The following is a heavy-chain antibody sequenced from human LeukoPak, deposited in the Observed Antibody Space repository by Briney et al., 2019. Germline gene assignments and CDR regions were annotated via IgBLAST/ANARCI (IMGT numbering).Heavy chain of an antibody. D-gene: IGHD4-23*01. J-gene: IGHJ4*02. CDR3: AKDLGSVVTPPSLDY. CDR2: ISGGGAGT. CDR1: GLSFSFYA. Sequence: GGSLRLSCAASGLSFSFYAMSWVRQAPGKGLEWVSSISGGGAGTYYADSVKGRFTISRDNSKNTLYLQMNSLRAEDTAVYYCAKDLGSVVTPPSLDYWGQGTLVTVSS. V-gene: IGHV3-23*01.